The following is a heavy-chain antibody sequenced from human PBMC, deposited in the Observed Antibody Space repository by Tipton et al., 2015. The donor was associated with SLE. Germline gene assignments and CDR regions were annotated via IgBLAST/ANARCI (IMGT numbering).Heavy chain of an antibody. V-gene: IGHV3-30*02. CDR3: AKDRSTKFLGSFDY. CDR1: GFTFSSFG. J-gene: IGHJ4*02. D-gene: IGHD2-2*01. CDR2: IRYDETIK. Sequence: GSLRLSCAASGFTFSSFGMHWVRQAPGKGLEWVAFIRYDETIKYYTDSVKGRFTISRDNSKNTVFLQMNSLRAEDTAVYYCAKDRSTKFLGSFDYWGQGTLVSVSS.